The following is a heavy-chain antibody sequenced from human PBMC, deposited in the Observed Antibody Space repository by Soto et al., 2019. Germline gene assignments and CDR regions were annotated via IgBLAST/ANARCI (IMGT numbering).Heavy chain of an antibody. D-gene: IGHD6-13*01. J-gene: IGHJ4*02. CDR1: GFTFSSRW. Sequence: EVQLVESGGGLVQPGGSLRLSCEASGFTFSSRWMTWVRQGPGKGLEWVANIKQDENGKDYVDSVKGRFTISRDNAKNSLYLQMKSLRAEDTAVYSCATHDGPAAAGLVLDFWGQGTLVTVSS. V-gene: IGHV3-7*02. CDR2: IKQDENGK. CDR3: ATHDGPAAAGLVLDF.